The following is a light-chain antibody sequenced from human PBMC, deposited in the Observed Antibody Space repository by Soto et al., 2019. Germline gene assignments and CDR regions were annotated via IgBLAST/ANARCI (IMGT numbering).Light chain of an antibody. CDR2: GAS. V-gene: IGKV3D-15*01. J-gene: IGKJ5*01. Sequence: EIVLPKSPCTLSLSPEERATLSRRASRGVSSSYLAWYQQRPGQAPRLCICGASTRATDIRARFSGSGSGTEFTLTISGLQSEDFAVYYCQQYNTWPPITFGQGTRLPIK. CDR1: RGVSSSY. CDR3: QQYNTWPPIT.